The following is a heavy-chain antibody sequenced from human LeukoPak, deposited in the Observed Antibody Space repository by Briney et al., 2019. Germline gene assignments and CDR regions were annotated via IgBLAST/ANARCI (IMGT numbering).Heavy chain of an antibody. D-gene: IGHD3-16*01. J-gene: IGHJ4*02. V-gene: IGHV1-69*05. CDR1: GGTFSSYA. CDR2: IIPIFGTA. Sequence: SVKVSCKASGGTFSSYAFSWVRQAPGQGLEWMGRIIPIFGTADYAQKIQGRITITTDESTSTAYMELSSLRSEDTAVYYCARDRPGMGFDYWGQGTLVTVSS. CDR3: ARDRPGMGFDY.